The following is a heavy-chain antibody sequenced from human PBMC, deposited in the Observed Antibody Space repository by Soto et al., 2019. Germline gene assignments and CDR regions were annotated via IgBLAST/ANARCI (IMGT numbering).Heavy chain of an antibody. CDR3: ATVPSAYYYGLDV. V-gene: IGHV1-24*01. CDR1: GYTLTDLC. J-gene: IGHJ6*02. CDR2: FDPEEGET. Sequence: ASVNVSCKVYGYTLTDLCMHWVRQAPGKGLEWMGGFDPEEGETNYAQKFQGRVTMTEDTSRDTAYMELSSLRSDDTAVYYCATVPSAYYYGLDVWGQGTTVTVSS.